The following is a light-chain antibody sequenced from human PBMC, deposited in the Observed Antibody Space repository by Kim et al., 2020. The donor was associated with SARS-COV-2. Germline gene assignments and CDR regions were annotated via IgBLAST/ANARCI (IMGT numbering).Light chain of an antibody. V-gene: IGKV1-5*03. J-gene: IGKJ1*01. CDR3: QQYNSYST. Sequence: SASVGDRVTITCRASQSISDWLAWYQQRPGKAPSLLIYKASRLQSGVPSRFSGSGSGTEFTLTISSLQPDDFATYYCQQYNSYSTFGHGTKVDIK. CDR1: QSISDW. CDR2: KAS.